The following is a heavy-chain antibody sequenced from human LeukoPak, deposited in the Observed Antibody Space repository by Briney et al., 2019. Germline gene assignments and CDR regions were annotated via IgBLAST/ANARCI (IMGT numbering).Heavy chain of an antibody. V-gene: IGHV4-39*07. CDR3: ARDRGDTAMVPDY. CDR1: GGSISSSSYY. Sequence: SETLSLTCTVSGGSISSSSYYWGCIRQPPGKGLEWIGSIYYSGSTYYNPPLKSLVTVSVDTSKNQFSLKLSSVTAADTAVYYCARDRGDTAMVPDYWGQGTLVTVSS. J-gene: IGHJ4*02. CDR2: IYYSGST. D-gene: IGHD5-18*01.